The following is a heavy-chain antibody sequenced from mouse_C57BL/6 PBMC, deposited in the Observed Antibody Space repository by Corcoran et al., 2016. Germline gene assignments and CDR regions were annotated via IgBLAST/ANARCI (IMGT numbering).Heavy chain of an antibody. D-gene: IGHD2-5*01. V-gene: IGHV1-76*01. Sequence: QVQLKQSGAELVRPGASVKLSCKASGYTFTDYYIKWVKQRPGQGLEWIARIYPGSGNTYYNEKFNGKATMTEEKSSSTAYMQLSSLTSEDSAVYFCARSAYYSNWSLFAYWGQGTLVTVSA. J-gene: IGHJ3*01. CDR2: IYPGSGNT. CDR1: GYTFTDYY. CDR3: ARSAYYSNWSLFAY.